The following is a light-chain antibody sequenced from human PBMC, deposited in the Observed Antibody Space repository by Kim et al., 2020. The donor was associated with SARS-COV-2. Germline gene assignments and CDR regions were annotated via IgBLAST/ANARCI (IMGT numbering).Light chain of an antibody. J-gene: IGLJ3*02. Sequence: PGKTDRITCGGNNIGRKSVHWYQQKPGQAPVLVIYYDSDRPSGIPERFSGSNSGNTATLTISRVEAGDEADYYCQVWDSSSDHPVFGGGTQLTVL. CDR2: YDS. V-gene: IGLV3-21*04. CDR3: QVWDSSSDHPV. CDR1: NIGRKS.